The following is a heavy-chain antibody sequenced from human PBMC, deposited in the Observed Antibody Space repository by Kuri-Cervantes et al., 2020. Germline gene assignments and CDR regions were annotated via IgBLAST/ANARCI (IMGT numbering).Heavy chain of an antibody. CDR3: AADQRYNWNPTEDYYYYMDV. CDR2: INPSGGST. Sequence: ASVKVSCKASGYTFTSYYMHWVRQAPGQGLEWMGIINPSGGSTSYAQKFQGRVTMTRDTSTSTVYMELSSLRSEDTAVYYCAADQRYNWNPTEDYYYYMDVWGKGTTVTVSS. CDR1: GYTFTSYY. D-gene: IGHD1-20*01. V-gene: IGHV1-46*01. J-gene: IGHJ6*03.